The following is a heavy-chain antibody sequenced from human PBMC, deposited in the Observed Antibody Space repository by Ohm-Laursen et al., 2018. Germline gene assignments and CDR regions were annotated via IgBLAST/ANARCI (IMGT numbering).Heavy chain of an antibody. CDR3: ARVNDLGIVDY. J-gene: IGHJ4*02. V-gene: IGHV4-31*03. CDR2: IYYSGST. CDR1: GGSINSYY. Sequence: SQTLSLTCTVSGGSINSYYWSWIRQHPGKGLEWIGYIYYSGSTYYNPSLKSRVTISVDTSKNQFSLKLSSVTAADTAVYYCARVNDLGIVDYWGQGTLVTVSS. D-gene: IGHD3-3*01.